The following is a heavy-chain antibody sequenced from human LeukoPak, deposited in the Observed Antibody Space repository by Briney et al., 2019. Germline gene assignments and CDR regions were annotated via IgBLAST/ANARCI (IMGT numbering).Heavy chain of an antibody. J-gene: IGHJ5*02. D-gene: IGHD5-18*01. CDR1: GGSISSGDSY. V-gene: IGHV4-30-4*08. Sequence: SQTLSLTCTVSGGSISSGDSYWTWIRQPPGKGLEWIGYIYYSGNTYYNPSLKSRVTISVDTSKNQFSLKLSSVTAADTAVYYCAATASNWFDPWGQGTLVTVSS. CDR2: IYYSGNT. CDR3: AATASNWFDP.